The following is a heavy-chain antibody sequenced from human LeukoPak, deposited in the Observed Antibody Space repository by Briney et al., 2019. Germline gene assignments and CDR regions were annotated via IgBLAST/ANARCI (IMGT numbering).Heavy chain of an antibody. CDR3: ARGGTTWHGFDS. V-gene: IGHV3-23*01. CDR2: ISDAGAIT. J-gene: IGHJ4*02. Sequence: GSLRLSCAASGFTFSSYAMSWVRQAPGKGLEWVSGISDAGAITYYVDSVKGRFTISRSQSTNTLYLQMDSLRAEDTSLYYCARGGTTWHGFDSWGQGTLVTVSS. D-gene: IGHD1-14*01. CDR1: GFTFSSYA.